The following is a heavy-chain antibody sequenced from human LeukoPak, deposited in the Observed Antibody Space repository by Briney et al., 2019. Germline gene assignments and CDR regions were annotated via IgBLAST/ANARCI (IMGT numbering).Heavy chain of an antibody. CDR2: ISSSSSYI. J-gene: IGHJ4*02. V-gene: IGHV3-21*01. CDR1: GFTFSSYS. CDR3: ARDQDLAVGLPWYFDY. Sequence: GGSLRLSCAASGFTFSSYSMNWVRQAPGKGLEWVSSISSSSSYIYYADSVKGRFTISRDNAKNPLYLQMNSLRAEDTAVYYCARDQDLAVGLPWYFDYWGQGTLVTVSS. D-gene: IGHD6-19*01.